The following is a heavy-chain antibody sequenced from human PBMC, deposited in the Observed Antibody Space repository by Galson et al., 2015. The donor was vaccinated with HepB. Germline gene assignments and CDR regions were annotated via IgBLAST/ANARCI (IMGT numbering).Heavy chain of an antibody. Sequence: SLRLSCAASGFTLTNAWMKWVRQAPGKGLEWVGRLKSKASGGTTDYAAHMKGRFTISRGDSKNTLFLEMNSLKPEDTAVYYCTAFRDTSNYRFDYWGQGTLVTVSS. V-gene: IGHV3-15*07. D-gene: IGHD3-9*01. CDR2: LKSKASGGTT. CDR3: TAFRDTSNYRFDY. J-gene: IGHJ4*02. CDR1: GFTLTNAW.